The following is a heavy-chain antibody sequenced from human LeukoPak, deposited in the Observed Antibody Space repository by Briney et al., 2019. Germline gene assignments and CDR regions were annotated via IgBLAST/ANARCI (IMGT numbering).Heavy chain of an antibody. D-gene: IGHD3-22*01. V-gene: IGHV3-23*01. CDR2: ISDSGGRT. CDR3: AKRGVVIRVILVGFHKEAYYFDS. J-gene: IGHJ4*02. CDR1: GFTFSDHY. Sequence: GGSLRLSCAASGFTFSDHYMDWVRQAPGKGLEWVAGISDSGGRTTYADSVKGRFTISRDNPKNTLYLQMNSLRAEDTAVYFCAKRGVVIRVILVGFHKEAYYFDSWGQGALVTVSS.